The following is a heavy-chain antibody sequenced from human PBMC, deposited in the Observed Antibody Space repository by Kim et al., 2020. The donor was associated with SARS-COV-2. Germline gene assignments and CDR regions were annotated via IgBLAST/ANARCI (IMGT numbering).Heavy chain of an antibody. J-gene: IGHJ4*02. CDR3: ARDLNVAGPVFEVLYAGY. CDR1: GYTFTTYG. CDR2: INTYNGNT. D-gene: IGHD6-19*01. Sequence: ASVKVSCKTSGYTFTTYGISWVRQAPGQGLEWMGWINTYNGNTNFAQKFQDRVTMTTDTSTTTAYMEVRRLRSDDTAVYYCARDLNVAGPVFEVLYAGYWGQGTLGAVSS. V-gene: IGHV1-18*01.